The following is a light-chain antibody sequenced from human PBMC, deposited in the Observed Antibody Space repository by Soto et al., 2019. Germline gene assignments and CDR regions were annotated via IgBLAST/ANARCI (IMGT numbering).Light chain of an antibody. CDR2: EVT. CDR1: SSDVGSHSY. J-gene: IGLJ2*01. V-gene: IGLV2-14*03. CDR3: ASYTSSTTLVV. Sequence: QSVLTQPASVSGSPGQSITISCTGTSSDVGSHSYVSWYQQHPGKAPKLMIYEVTNRPSGVSNRFSGSKSGNTASLTISGLQADDEADYYCASYTSSTTLVVFGGGTKVTVL.